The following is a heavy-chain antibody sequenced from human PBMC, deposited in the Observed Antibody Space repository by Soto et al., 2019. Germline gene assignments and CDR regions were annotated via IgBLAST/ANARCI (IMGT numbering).Heavy chain of an antibody. V-gene: IGHV5-51*01. CDR1: GYSFTPYW. CDR3: ARHSRNYYGMDV. J-gene: IGHJ6*02. Sequence: GESLKISCKASGYSFTPYWIGWVRQMPGKGLEWMGIINPGDSDTKYSPSFQGQVTISADKSITTAYLQWSSLKASDTAMYYCARHSRNYYGMDVWGQGTTVTVSS. CDR2: INPGDSDT.